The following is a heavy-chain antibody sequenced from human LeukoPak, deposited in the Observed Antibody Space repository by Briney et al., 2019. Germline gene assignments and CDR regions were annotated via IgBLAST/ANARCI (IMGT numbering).Heavy chain of an antibody. V-gene: IGHV1-69*13. CDR3: ARDLYYYDGSGYSPMDV. Sequence: SVKVSCKASGGTFSSYAISWVRQAPGQGLEWMGGIIPIFGTANYAQKFQGRVTITADESTSTAYMELSSLRSEDTAVYYCARDLYYYDGSGYSPMDVWGKGTTVTISS. J-gene: IGHJ6*03. CDR1: GGTFSSYA. CDR2: IIPIFGTA. D-gene: IGHD3-22*01.